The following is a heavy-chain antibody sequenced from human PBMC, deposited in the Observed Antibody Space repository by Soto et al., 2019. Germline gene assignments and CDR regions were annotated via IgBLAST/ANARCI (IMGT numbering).Heavy chain of an antibody. CDR1: GGTFSKNT. CDR2: SSAYNGNT. CDR3: AALDFWSAYYPFDY. V-gene: IGHV1-18*01. D-gene: IGHD3-3*01. Sequence: GASVKVSCKASGGTFSKNTISWVRQAPGQGLEWMGWSSAYNGNTNYAQKLQGRVTMTTDTSTSTAYMELRSLRSDDTAVYYCAALDFWSAYYPFDYWGQGTLVTVSS. J-gene: IGHJ4*02.